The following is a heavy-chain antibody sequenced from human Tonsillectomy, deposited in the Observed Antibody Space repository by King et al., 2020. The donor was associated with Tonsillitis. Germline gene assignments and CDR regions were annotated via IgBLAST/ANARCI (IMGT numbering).Heavy chain of an antibody. V-gene: IGHV3-23*01. CDR1: GFTFSSYA. J-gene: IGHJ4*02. CDR3: AKIRYFDWLLPFDY. CDR2: ISGSGGTT. D-gene: IGHD3-9*01. Sequence: VQLQESGGGLVQPGGSLSLSCAASGFTFSSYALSWVRQAPGKGLEWVSAISGSGGTTSYADSVKGRFTLSRDNSKNTLYLQMNSLRAEDTALYYCAKIRYFDWLLPFDYWGQGTLVTVSS.